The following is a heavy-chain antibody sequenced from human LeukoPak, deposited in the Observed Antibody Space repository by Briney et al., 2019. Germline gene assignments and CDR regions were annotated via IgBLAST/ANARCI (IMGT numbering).Heavy chain of an antibody. CDR2: INPSGGST. CDR3: ARSTQKIVVVVGREVYYMDV. V-gene: IGHV1-46*01. D-gene: IGHD2-15*01. Sequence: ASVKVSCKASGYTFTSYYMHWVRQAPGQGLEWMGIINPSGGSTSYAQKFQGRVTMTRDTSTSTVYMELSSLRPEDTAVYYCARSTQKIVVVVGREVYYMDVWGKGTTVTVSS. CDR1: GYTFTSYY. J-gene: IGHJ6*03.